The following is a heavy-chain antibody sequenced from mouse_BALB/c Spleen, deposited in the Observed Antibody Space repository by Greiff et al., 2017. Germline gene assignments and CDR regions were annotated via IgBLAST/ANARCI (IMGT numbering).Heavy chain of an antibody. D-gene: IGHD2-14*01. CDR2: ILPGSGST. J-gene: IGHJ2*01. CDR3: ARMNYRYEDYFDY. Sequence: QVQLQQSGAELMKPGASVKISCKATGYTFSSYWIEWVKQRPGHGLEWIGEILPGSGSTNYNEKFKGKATFTADTSSNTAYMQLSSLTSEDSAVYYCARMNYRYEDYFDYWGQGTTLTVSS. V-gene: IGHV1-9*01. CDR1: GYTFSSYW.